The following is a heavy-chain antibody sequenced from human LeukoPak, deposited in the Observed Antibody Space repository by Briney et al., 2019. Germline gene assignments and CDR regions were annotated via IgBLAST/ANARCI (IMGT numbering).Heavy chain of an antibody. J-gene: IGHJ4*02. CDR2: ISGRGASK. CDR3: AKDVGATYFDY. Sequence: GGSLRLSCAVSGLTFNNYAMSWVRQAPGKGLEWVSGISGRGASKYYADSVKGRFTISRDNSKNTLYLQMNSLRAEDTAVYYCAKDVGATYFDYWGQGTLVTVSS. V-gene: IGHV3-23*01. D-gene: IGHD1-26*01. CDR1: GLTFNNYA.